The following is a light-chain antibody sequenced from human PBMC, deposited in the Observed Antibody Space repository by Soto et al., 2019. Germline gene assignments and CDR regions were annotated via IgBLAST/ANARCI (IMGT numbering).Light chain of an antibody. J-gene: IGLJ2*01. V-gene: IGLV2-14*01. CDR2: EVN. CDR1: SSDVGAYKS. CDR3: SSYKTTSNVV. Sequence: QSVLTQPASVSGSPGQSITISCTGTSSDVGAYKSVSWYQQHPGKAPKLIIYEVNNRPSGVSNRFSGSKSGNTASLTISGLQAEDEAAYHCSSYKTTSNVVFGGGTKVTVL.